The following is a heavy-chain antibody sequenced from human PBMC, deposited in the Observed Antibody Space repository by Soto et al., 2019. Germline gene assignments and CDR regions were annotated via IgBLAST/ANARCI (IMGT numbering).Heavy chain of an antibody. CDR3: AKAVSESIRYFDY. D-gene: IGHD1-26*01. Sequence: EVQLLESGGGLVQPGGSLRLSCAASEFTFSYYAMTWVRQAPGKGLEWVSLITGSGVTTYYADSVKGRFTIARDNSKNTLYLQMNSLGAGDTAIYYCAKAVSESIRYFDYWGQGTLVTVSS. CDR2: ITGSGVTT. J-gene: IGHJ4*02. V-gene: IGHV3-23*01. CDR1: EFTFSYYA.